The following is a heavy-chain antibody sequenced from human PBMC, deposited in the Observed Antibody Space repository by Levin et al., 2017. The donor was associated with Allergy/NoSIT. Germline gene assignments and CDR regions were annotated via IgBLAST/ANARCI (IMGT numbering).Heavy chain of an antibody. V-gene: IGHV1-69*13. CDR3: ALYNYGYFDY. CDR2: IIPISGTA. Sequence: ASVKVSCKASGGTFSYYAISWVRQAPEEGLEWMGGIIPISGTANYAQKFQGRVTITADESTSTAYMELSNLRSDDTAIYYCALYNYGYFDYWGQGTLVTVSS. D-gene: IGHD5-18*01. CDR1: GGTFSYYA. J-gene: IGHJ4*02.